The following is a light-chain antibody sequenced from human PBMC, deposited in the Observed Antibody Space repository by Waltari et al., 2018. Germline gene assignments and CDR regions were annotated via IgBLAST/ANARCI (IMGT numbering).Light chain of an antibody. CDR2: DDR. J-gene: IGLJ1*01. V-gene: IGLV3-21*04. CDR3: HVWHPDVDPGV. CDR1: NIGTYS. Sequence: SYMLTQPPSVSVAPGETARITCGGDNIGTYSVHWYQQKPGKAPMLVIFDDRDRPSGIPGRFSGSNSGNTATLTISRVEAGDEAKYYCHVWHPDVDPGVFGPGSDVTV.